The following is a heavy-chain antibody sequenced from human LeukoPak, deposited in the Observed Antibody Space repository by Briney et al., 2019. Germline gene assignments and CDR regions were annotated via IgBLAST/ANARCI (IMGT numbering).Heavy chain of an antibody. CDR2: IYYSGST. CDR3: ARVYYDSSGYFTGEYYFDY. Sequence: SETLSLTCTVSGGSFSTYYWSWIRQPPGKGLEWIGYIYYSGSTNYNPSLKSRVTISVDTSKNQFSLKLSSVTAADTAVYYCARVYYDSSGYFTGEYYFDYWGQGTLVTVSS. CDR1: GGSFSTYY. D-gene: IGHD3-22*01. V-gene: IGHV4-59*01. J-gene: IGHJ4*02.